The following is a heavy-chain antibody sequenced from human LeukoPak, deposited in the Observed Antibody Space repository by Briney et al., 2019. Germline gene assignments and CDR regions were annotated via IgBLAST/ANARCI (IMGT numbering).Heavy chain of an antibody. J-gene: IGHJ4*02. CDR2: INAYNGNT. CDR1: GYTFINYG. Sequence: ASVKVSCKASGYTFINYGISWVRQVPGQGLEWMGWINAYNGNTNYAQKFQGRVTMTRDTSISTAYMELSRLRSDDTAVYYCARSPAGVVVPAAADYWGQGTLVTVSS. V-gene: IGHV1-18*01. CDR3: ARSPAGVVVPAAADY. D-gene: IGHD2-2*01.